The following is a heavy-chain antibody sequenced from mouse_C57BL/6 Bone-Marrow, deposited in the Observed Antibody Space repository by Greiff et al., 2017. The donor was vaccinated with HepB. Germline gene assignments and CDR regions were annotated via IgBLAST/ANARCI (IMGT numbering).Heavy chain of an antibody. CDR1: GFNIKNTY. CDR3: APYDYDDYYAMDY. Sequence: EVKLQESVAELVRPGASVKLSCTASGFNIKNTYMHWVKQRPEQGLEWIGRIDPANGNTKYAPKFQGKATITADTSSNTAYLQLSSLTSEDTAIYYCAPYDYDDYYAMDYWGQGTSVTVSS. CDR2: IDPANGNT. D-gene: IGHD2-4*01. V-gene: IGHV14-3*01. J-gene: IGHJ4*01.